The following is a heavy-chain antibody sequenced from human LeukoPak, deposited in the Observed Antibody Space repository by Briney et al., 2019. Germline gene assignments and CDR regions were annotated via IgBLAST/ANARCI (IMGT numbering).Heavy chain of an antibody. V-gene: IGHV1-18*01. Sequence: ASVKVSCKASGGTFSSYAISWVRQAPGQGLEWMGWISAYNGNTNYAQKLQGRVTMTTDTSTSTAYMELRSLRSDDTAVYYCARDQELYYFDYWGQGTLVTVSS. CDR3: ARDQELYYFDY. D-gene: IGHD1-26*01. J-gene: IGHJ4*02. CDR2: ISAYNGNT. CDR1: GGTFSSYA.